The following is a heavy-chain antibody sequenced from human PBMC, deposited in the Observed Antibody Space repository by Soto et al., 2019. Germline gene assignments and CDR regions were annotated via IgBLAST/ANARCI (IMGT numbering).Heavy chain of an antibody. CDR2: IYWDDDK. CDR1: GFSLTSNDVG. CDR3: AHSRYSRSSFDY. Sequence: SGPTVVNPTQTLTPTCTFSGFSLTSNDVGVGWIRQPPGKALEWLALIYWDDDKRYSPSLKSRLTITKDTSKNQVVLRMTNMDPVDTATYYCAHSRYSRSSFDYWGQGTLVTVSS. D-gene: IGHD6-6*01. V-gene: IGHV2-5*02. J-gene: IGHJ4*02.